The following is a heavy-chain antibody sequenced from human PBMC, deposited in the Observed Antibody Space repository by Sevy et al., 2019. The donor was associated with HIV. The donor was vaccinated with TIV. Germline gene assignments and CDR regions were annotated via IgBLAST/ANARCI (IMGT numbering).Heavy chain of an antibody. CDR2: IWYDGSNK. V-gene: IGHV3-33*01. J-gene: IGHJ4*02. CDR3: ARDSGYASDFDY. D-gene: IGHD5-12*01. Sequence: GESLQISCATSGFTFSTYGMHWVRQAPGKGLEWVAVIWYDGSNKYYADSVKGRFTISRDNSKNTLYLQMNSLRAEDTAVYYCARDSGYASDFDYWGQGTLVTVSS. CDR1: GFTFSTYG.